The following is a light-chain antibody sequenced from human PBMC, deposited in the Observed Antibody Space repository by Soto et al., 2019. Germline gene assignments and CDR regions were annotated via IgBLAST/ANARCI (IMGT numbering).Light chain of an antibody. CDR2: DAS. CDR3: QQYNSYSPS. Sequence: DIQMTQSPSTLSASVGDRVTITCRASQSISSWLAWYQQKPGKAPKLLIYDASSLESGVPSRFSGSGSGTEFTLTISSLQPDDFATYYRQQYNSYSPSFGGGTNVDIK. CDR1: QSISSW. J-gene: IGKJ4*01. V-gene: IGKV1-5*01.